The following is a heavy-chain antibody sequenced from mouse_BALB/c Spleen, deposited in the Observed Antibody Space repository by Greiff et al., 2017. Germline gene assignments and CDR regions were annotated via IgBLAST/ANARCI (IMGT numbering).Heavy chain of an antibody. J-gene: IGHJ2*01. CDR1: GYTFTDYY. CDR2: IYPGSGNT. D-gene: IGHD1-1*01. CDR3: ARRYGSSHFDY. Sequence: QVQLQQSGPELVKPGASVKISCKASGYTFTDYYINWVKQKPGQGLEWIGWIYPGSGNTKYNEKFKGKATLTVDTSSSTAYMQLSSLTSEDTAVYVCARRYGSSHFDYWGQGTTLTVSS. V-gene: IGHV1-84*02.